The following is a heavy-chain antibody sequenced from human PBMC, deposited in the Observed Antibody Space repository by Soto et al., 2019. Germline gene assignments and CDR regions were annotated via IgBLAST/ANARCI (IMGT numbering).Heavy chain of an antibody. Sequence: SETLSLTCTVSGDSISSNNNYWSWIRQPPGEGLEWIGFISYSGTTSYSPSLKSRVAISLDTSKNQFSLSLSSVTAADTAVYYCARGRGYSYGLDPLGQGTLVTVSA. V-gene: IGHV4-30-4*01. CDR1: GDSISSNNNY. D-gene: IGHD5-18*01. J-gene: IGHJ5*02. CDR3: ARGRGYSYGLDP. CDR2: ISYSGTT.